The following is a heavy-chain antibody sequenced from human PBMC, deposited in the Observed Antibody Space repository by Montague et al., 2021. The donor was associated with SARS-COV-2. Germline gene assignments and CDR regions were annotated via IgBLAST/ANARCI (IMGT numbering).Heavy chain of an antibody. J-gene: IGHJ6*03. CDR2: ISSSSSYI. CDR3: ARVPRIRFMENYYYYMDV. Sequence: SLRLSCAASGFTFSSYSMNWVRQAPGKGLEWVSSISSSSSYIYYADSVKGRFTISRDNAKNSLYLQMNSLRAEGTAVYYCARVPRIRFMENYYYYMDVWGKGTTVTVSS. CDR1: GFTFSSYS. V-gene: IGHV3-21*01. D-gene: IGHD3-16*01.